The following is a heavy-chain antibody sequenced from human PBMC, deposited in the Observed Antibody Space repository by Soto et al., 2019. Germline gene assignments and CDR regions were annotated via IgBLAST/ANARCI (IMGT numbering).Heavy chain of an antibody. V-gene: IGHV3-48*03. CDR3: ARGPYRNTYNWFDS. J-gene: IGHJ5*02. D-gene: IGHD5-12*01. Sequence: GGSLRLSCAASGFIFSDYEINWVRQAPGKGLEWVSYISGSGLTIYYADSVKGRFTISRDNAKNSLYLQRNSLGVEDTAVYYCARGPYRNTYNWFDSWGQGTLVTVSS. CDR2: ISGSGLTI. CDR1: GFIFSDYE.